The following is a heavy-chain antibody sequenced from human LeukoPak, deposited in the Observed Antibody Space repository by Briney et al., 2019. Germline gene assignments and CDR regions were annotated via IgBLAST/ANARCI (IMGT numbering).Heavy chain of an antibody. V-gene: IGHV3-23*01. CDR1: GFTFSSYA. CDR2: ISGGGGST. D-gene: IGHD6-13*01. J-gene: IGHJ6*02. Sequence: PGGCLRLSCAASGFTFSSYAMSWVRQAPGKGLEWVSAISGGGGSTYYADSVKGRFTISRDNSKNTLYLQINSLRAEDTAVYYCARDNGAAGYYYRMDVWGQGTTVTVSS. CDR3: ARDNGAAGYYYRMDV.